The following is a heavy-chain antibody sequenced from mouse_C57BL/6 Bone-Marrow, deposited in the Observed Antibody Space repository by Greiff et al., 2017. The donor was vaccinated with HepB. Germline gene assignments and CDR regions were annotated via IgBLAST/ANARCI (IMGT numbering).Heavy chain of an antibody. V-gene: IGHV1-64*01. J-gene: IGHJ3*01. CDR1: GYTFTSYW. Sequence: QVQLQQPGAELVKPGASVKLSCKASGYTFTSYWMHWVKQRPGQGLEWIGMIHPNSGSTNYNEKFKSKATLTVDTSSSTAYMQLSSLTSEDSAVYYCARFYDGAWFAYWGQGTLVTVSA. D-gene: IGHD1-1*01. CDR3: ARFYDGAWFAY. CDR2: IHPNSGST.